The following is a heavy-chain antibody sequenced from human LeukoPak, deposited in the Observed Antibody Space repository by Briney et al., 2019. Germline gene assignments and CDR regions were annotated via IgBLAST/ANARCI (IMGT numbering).Heavy chain of an antibody. V-gene: IGHV1-46*01. D-gene: IGHD1-26*01. J-gene: IGHJ6*02. CDR2: INPSGGST. CDR1: GYTFTSYY. Sequence: ASVKVSCKASGYTFTSYYMHWVRQAPGQGLEWMGIINPSGGSTSYAQKFQGRVTMTRDASTSTVYMELSSLRSEDTAVYYCARDWEVQIGMDVWGQGTTVTVSS. CDR3: ARDWEVQIGMDV.